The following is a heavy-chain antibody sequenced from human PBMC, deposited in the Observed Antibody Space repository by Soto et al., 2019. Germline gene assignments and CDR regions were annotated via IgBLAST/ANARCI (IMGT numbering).Heavy chain of an antibody. J-gene: IGHJ4*02. CDR2: ISYDGSNK. V-gene: IGHV3-30*18. CDR3: ANRRPGVGDFWSGYYLDY. CDR1: GFTFSSYG. Sequence: GGSLRLSCAASGFTFSSYGMHWVRQAPGKGLEWVAVISYDGSNKYYADSVKGRFTISRDNSKNTLYLQMNSLRAEDTAVYYCANRRPGVGDFWSGYYLDYWGQGTLATV. D-gene: IGHD3-3*01.